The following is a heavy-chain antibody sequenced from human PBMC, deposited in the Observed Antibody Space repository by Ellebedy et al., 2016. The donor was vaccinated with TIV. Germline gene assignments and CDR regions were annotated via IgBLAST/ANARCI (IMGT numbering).Heavy chain of an antibody. Sequence: ASVKVSCKASGYTFTANYVHWVRHAPGQGPEWMGWINPDSGVTNFAQKFQGRVTMTRDTSVNTAYMELSRLESDDTAVYYCARVRRGSSGMDVWGQGTTVTVS. J-gene: IGHJ6*02. V-gene: IGHV1-2*02. CDR1: GYTFTANY. D-gene: IGHD6-13*01. CDR2: INPDSGVT. CDR3: ARVRRGSSGMDV.